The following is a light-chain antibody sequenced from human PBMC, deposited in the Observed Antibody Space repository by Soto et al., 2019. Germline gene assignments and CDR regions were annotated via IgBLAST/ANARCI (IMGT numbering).Light chain of an antibody. CDR1: QSVSSY. Sequence: EIVLTQSPATLSLSPGERATLSCRASQSVSSYVAWYQQKPGQAPRLLIYDASNRATGIPARFSGSGSGTDFTLTISSLEPEAFAVYYCQQRSNWPPISFGQGTRLGIK. J-gene: IGKJ5*01. CDR3: QQRSNWPPIS. V-gene: IGKV3-11*01. CDR2: DAS.